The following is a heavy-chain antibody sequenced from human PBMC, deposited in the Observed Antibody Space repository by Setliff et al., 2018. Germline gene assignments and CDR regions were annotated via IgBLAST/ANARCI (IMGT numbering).Heavy chain of an antibody. CDR3: AKRGHYSSSDGLSFDF. V-gene: IGHV3-48*01. J-gene: IGHJ4*02. D-gene: IGHD6-6*01. Sequence: SGGSLRLSCAASGFSFSSYAMSWVRQAPGKGPEWVAYISITSSTIYYADSVKGRFTISRDNAKNSVYLQMNGLRAEDTAVYYCAKRGHYSSSDGLSFDFWGQGTQVTVSS. CDR1: GFSFSSYA. CDR2: ISITSSTI.